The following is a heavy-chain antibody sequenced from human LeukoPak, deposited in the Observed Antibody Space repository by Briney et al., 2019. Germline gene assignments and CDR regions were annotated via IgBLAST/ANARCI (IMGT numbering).Heavy chain of an antibody. CDR1: GGTFTSYD. V-gene: IGHV1-8*03. CDR3: ARDRPGILTGYYDY. J-gene: IGHJ4*02. CDR2: MNPNSGNT. D-gene: IGHD3-9*01. Sequence: GASVKVSCKASGGTFTSYDINWVRQATGQGLEWMGWMNPNSGNTGYAQKFQGRVTITRNTSISTAYMGLSSLRSEDTAVYYCARDRPGILTGYYDYWGQGTLVTVSS.